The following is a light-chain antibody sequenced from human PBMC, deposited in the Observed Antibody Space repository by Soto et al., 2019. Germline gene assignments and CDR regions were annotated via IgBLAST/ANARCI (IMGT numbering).Light chain of an antibody. Sequence: DIQMTQSPSTLSASVGDRVTITCRASQSITTWLAWYQQKPGKAPKLLIHRASILASGVPSRFSGSGSGTEFTLPISTLQPDDVATYYCQQYDIYWTFGQGTNVEVK. CDR1: QSITTW. CDR3: QQYDIYWT. CDR2: RAS. J-gene: IGKJ1*01. V-gene: IGKV1-5*03.